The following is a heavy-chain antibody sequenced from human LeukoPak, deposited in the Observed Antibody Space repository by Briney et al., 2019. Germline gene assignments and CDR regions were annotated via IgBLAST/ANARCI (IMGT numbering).Heavy chain of an antibody. V-gene: IGHV1-18*01. J-gene: IGHJ5*02. CDR1: GYTFTSYG. CDR3: ARVESYYDILTGYYINWFDP. Sequence: ASVKVSCKASGYTFTSYGISWVRQAPGQGLEWMGWISAYNGNTNYAQKLQGRVTMTTDTSTSTAYMELRSLRSDDTAVYCCARVESYYDILTGYYINWFDPWGQGTLVTVSS. CDR2: ISAYNGNT. D-gene: IGHD3-9*01.